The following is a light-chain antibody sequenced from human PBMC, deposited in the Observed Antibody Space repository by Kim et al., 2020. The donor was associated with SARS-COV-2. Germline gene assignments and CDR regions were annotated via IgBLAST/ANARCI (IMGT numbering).Light chain of an antibody. V-gene: IGKV1-5*03. J-gene: IGKJ1*01. CDR1: HTITDW. CDR2: KAS. CDR3: QEYNTYSPT. Sequence: DIQMTQSPPTLSASVGDRVTITCRASHTITDWLAWYQQKPGKAPKLLIYKASRLESGVPSRFSGSGSGTEFTLTISSLQPDDFATYYCQEYNTYSPTFGRGTKVDIK.